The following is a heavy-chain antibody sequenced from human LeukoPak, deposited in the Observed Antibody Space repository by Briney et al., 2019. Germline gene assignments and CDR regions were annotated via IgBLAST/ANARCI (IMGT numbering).Heavy chain of an antibody. CDR3: AELGITMIGGV. D-gene: IGHD3-10*02. Sequence: GGSLRLSCAASGFTSSSYEMNWVRQAPGKGLEWVSYISSSGSTIYYADSVKGRFTISRDNAKNSLYLQMNSLRAEDTAVYYCAELGITMIGGVWGKGTTVTISS. V-gene: IGHV3-48*03. CDR2: ISSSGSTI. J-gene: IGHJ6*04. CDR1: GFTSSSYE.